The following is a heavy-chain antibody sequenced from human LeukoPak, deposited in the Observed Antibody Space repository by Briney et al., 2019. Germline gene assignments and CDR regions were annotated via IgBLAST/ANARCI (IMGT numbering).Heavy chain of an antibody. CDR2: ISAYNGNT. Sequence: ASVKVSCKASGYTFTSYGISWVRQAPGQGLEWMGWISAYNGNTNYAQKLQGRVTMTTDTSTSTAYMELRSLRSDDTAVYYCARDTPYCGGDCYPLFDYWGQGTPVTVSS. CDR1: GYTFTSYG. J-gene: IGHJ4*02. CDR3: ARDTPYCGGDCYPLFDY. D-gene: IGHD2-21*02. V-gene: IGHV1-18*01.